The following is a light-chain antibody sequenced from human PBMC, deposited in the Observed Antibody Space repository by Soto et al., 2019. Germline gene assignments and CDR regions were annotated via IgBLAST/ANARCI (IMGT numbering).Light chain of an antibody. CDR2: GAS. V-gene: IGKV3-20*01. CDR3: QHYRSAPFT. CDR1: QSISSDH. J-gene: IGKJ3*01. Sequence: DIVLTQAQGGLSLSPGARATLGCTASQSISSDHLAWYQQRPGQSPRLLIYGASSRTTGVPDRFSGSGSGTDFTLTISRLEPEDFAVYYCQHYRSAPFTVGPGTKVDIK.